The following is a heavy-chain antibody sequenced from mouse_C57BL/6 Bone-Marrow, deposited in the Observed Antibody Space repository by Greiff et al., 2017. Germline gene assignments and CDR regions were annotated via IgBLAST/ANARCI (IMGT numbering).Heavy chain of an antibody. CDR3: ARRSSSMITTAY. CDR1: EYEFPSHD. CDR2: INSDGGST. J-gene: IGHJ3*01. D-gene: IGHD2-4*01. V-gene: IGHV5-2*03. Sequence: EVKVEESGGGLVQPGESLKLSCESNEYEFPSHDMSWVRKTPEKRLELVAAINSDGGSTYYPDTMERRFIISRDNTKKTLYLQMSSLRSEDTALYYCARRSSSMITTAYWGQGTLVTVSA.